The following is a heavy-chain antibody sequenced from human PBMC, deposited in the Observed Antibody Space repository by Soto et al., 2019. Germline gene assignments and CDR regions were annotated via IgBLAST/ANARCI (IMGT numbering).Heavy chain of an antibody. CDR3: ARGGPGFGELRWFDP. J-gene: IGHJ5*02. CDR1: GGSISSGGYY. CDR2: IYYSGST. D-gene: IGHD3-10*01. Sequence: QVQLQESGPGLVKPSQTLSLTCTVSGGSISSGGYYWSWIRQHPGKGLEWIGYIYYSGSTYYNPSLKSRVTISVDTSKNQVSLQLSSVTAADTAVYYCARGGPGFGELRWFDPWGQGTLVTVSS. V-gene: IGHV4-31*03.